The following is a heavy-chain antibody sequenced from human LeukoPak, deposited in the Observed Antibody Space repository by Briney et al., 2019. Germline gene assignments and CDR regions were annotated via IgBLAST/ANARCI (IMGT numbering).Heavy chain of an antibody. V-gene: IGHV4-39*07. J-gene: IGHJ4*02. CDR3: ASLAWGGSSWLDY. D-gene: IGHD6-13*01. Sequence: SETLSLTCTVSSGSISSSSYYWGWIRQPPGKGLEWIGSIYYSGSTYYNPSLKSRVTMSVDKSKNQFSLKLSSVTAADTAVYYCASLAWGGSSWLDYWGQGTLVTVSS. CDR1: SGSISSSSYY. CDR2: IYYSGST.